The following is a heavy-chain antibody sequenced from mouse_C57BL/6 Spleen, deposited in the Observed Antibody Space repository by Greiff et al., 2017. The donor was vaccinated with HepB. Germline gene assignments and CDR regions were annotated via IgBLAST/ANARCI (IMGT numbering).Heavy chain of an antibody. D-gene: IGHD1-1*01. CDR3: ARDTVVADFDY. CDR2: ISDGGSYT. V-gene: IGHV5-4*01. CDR1: GFTFSSYA. Sequence: EVMLVESGGGLVKPGGSLKLPCAASGFTFSSYAMSWVRQTPEKRLEWVATISDGGSYTYYPDNVKGRFTISRDNAKNNLYLQMSHLKSEDTAMYYCARDTVVADFDYWGQGTTLTVSS. J-gene: IGHJ2*01.